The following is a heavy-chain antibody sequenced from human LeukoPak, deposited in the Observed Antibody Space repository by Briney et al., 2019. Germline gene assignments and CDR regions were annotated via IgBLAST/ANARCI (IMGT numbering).Heavy chain of an antibody. D-gene: IGHD2-15*01. Sequence: GGSLRLSCAASGFTFSGSAVHWVRQSSGKGLEWVGHIDKKDNLYATAYAESVKGRFTISRDDSKDTAFLHMDSLKTEDTALYYCTRDRGTYNWYDPWGQGTLVTVSS. CDR1: GFTFSGSA. V-gene: IGHV3-73*01. J-gene: IGHJ5*02. CDR2: IDKKDNLYAT. CDR3: TRDRGTYNWYDP.